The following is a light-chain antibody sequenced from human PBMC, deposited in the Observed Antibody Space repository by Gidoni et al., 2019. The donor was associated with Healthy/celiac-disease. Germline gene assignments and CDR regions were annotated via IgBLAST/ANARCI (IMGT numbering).Light chain of an antibody. J-gene: IGLJ2*01. CDR3: CSYAGSSTHVV. Sequence: QSPLPQPASVSWSPGPSITISCTGTSSDVGSYNLVSWYQQHPGKAPKLMIYEVSKRPSGVSNRFSGSKSGNTASLTISGLQAEDEADYYCCSYAGSSTHVVFGGGTKLTVL. V-gene: IGLV2-23*02. CDR1: SSDVGSYNL. CDR2: EVS.